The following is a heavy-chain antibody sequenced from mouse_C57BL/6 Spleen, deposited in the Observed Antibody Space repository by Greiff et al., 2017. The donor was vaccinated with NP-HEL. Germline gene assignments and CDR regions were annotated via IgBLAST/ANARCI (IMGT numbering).Heavy chain of an antibody. Sequence: VQRVESDAELVKPGASVKISCKVSGYTFTDHTIHWMKQRPEQGLEWIGYIYPRDGSTKYNEKFKGKATLTADKSSSTAYMQLNSLTSEDSAVYFCASDYYGSLFDYWGQGTTLTVSS. CDR1: GYTFTDHT. J-gene: IGHJ2*01. V-gene: IGHV1-78*01. D-gene: IGHD1-1*01. CDR2: IYPRDGST. CDR3: ASDYYGSLFDY.